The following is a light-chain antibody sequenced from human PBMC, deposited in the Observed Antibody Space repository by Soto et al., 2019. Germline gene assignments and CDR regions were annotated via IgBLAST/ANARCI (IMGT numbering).Light chain of an antibody. J-gene: IGKJ1*01. CDR3: QQYGSSRT. CDR1: QSVTRNS. V-gene: IGKV3-20*01. Sequence: EIVLTQSPGTRSLSPGERATLSCRASQSVTRNSVAWYQQRPGQAPRLLMYGASNRATGIPDRFSGSGSGTDFTLTISRLEPEDFAVYYCQQYGSSRTFGQGTKVEI. CDR2: GAS.